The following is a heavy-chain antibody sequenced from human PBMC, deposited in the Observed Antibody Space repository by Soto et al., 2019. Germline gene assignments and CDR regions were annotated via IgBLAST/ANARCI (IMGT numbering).Heavy chain of an antibody. J-gene: IGHJ4*02. D-gene: IGHD2-8*01. V-gene: IGHV4-59*01. CDR3: ARGGVLPFDY. CDR2: IYYSGST. CDR1: GGSISSYY. Sequence: QVQLQESGPGLVKPSETLSLTCTVSGGSISSYYWSWIRQPPGKGLEWIGYIYYSGSTNYNPSLKSRVTISVDTSKNQFSLKLSSVTAADTAVYYCARGGVLPFDYWGQGTLVTVSS.